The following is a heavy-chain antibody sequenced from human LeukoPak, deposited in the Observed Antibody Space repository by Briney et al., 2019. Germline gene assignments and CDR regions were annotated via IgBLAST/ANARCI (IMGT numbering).Heavy chain of an antibody. J-gene: IGHJ4*02. D-gene: IGHD3-22*01. V-gene: IGHV1-2*02. Sequence: ASVKVSCKASGYTFTGYYMHWVRQAPGQGLEWMGWINPNSGGTNYAQKFQGRVTMTRDTSISTAYMELSRLRSDDTAVYYCARDGFYDSSGYYVLFNYFDYWGQGTPVTVSS. CDR1: GYTFTGYY. CDR3: ARDGFYDSSGYYVLFNYFDY. CDR2: INPNSGGT.